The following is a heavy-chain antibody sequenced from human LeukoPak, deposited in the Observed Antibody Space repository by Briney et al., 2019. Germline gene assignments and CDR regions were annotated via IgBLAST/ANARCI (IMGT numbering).Heavy chain of an antibody. CDR2: ISSSSSTI. CDR1: GFTFSSYS. V-gene: IGHV3-48*02. CDR3: ARSGAQYRKGYDFWSGYYIGYFDY. Sequence: GGSLRLSCAASGFTFSSYSMNWVRQAPGKGLEWVSYISSSSSTIYYADSVKGRFTISRDNAKNSLYLQMNSLRDEDTAVYYCARSGAQYRKGYDFWSGYYIGYFDYWGQGTLVTVS. D-gene: IGHD3-3*01. J-gene: IGHJ4*02.